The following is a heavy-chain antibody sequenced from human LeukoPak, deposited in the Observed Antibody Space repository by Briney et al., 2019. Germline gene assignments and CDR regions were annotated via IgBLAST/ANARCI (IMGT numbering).Heavy chain of an antibody. Sequence: SETLSLTCSLSGASIISSSYYWAWIRQPPGMGLEWIGSIYYSGITYYNPSLRSRATVSVDTSKNQFSLHLISETAADTAVYYCARRNGHSWDVGNWFDPWGQGTLVTVSS. J-gene: IGHJ5*02. CDR1: GASIISSSYY. V-gene: IGHV4-39*01. CDR2: IYYSGIT. D-gene: IGHD6-13*01. CDR3: ARRNGHSWDVGNWFDP.